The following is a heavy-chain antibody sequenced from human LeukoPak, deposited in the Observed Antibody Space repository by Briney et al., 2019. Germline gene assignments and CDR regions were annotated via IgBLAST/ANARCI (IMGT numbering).Heavy chain of an antibody. V-gene: IGHV3-23*01. J-gene: IGHJ4*02. CDR2: ISGSGGST. D-gene: IGHD1-26*01. CDR1: GFTFSSYA. Sequence: GGSLRLSCAASGFTFSSYAMSWVRQAPGKGLEWVSTISGSGGSTYYADSVKGRFTISRDNSKNTLYLQMNSLRAEDTAVYYCAKEIDQIVGATLDYWGQGTLVTVSS. CDR3: AKEIDQIVGATLDY.